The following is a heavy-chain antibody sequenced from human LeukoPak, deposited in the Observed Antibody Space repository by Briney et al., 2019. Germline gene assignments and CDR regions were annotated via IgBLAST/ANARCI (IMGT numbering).Heavy chain of an antibody. Sequence: GGSLRLSCAASGFTFSNYWMHWVRQAPGKGLVWVSRINSDGSSTTHADSVKGRFTISRDNSKNTLYLQMNSLRAEDTAVYYCVQSSPTIDYWGQGTLVTVSS. J-gene: IGHJ4*02. CDR3: VQSSPTIDY. D-gene: IGHD5-12*01. CDR2: INSDGSST. CDR1: GFTFSNYW. V-gene: IGHV3-74*01.